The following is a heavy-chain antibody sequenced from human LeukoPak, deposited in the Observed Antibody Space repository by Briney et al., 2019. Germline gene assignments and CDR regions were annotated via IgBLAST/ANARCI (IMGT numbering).Heavy chain of an antibody. CDR2: IYDSGST. D-gene: IGHD6-13*01. J-gene: IGHJ5*02. Sequence: SETLSLTCTVSGGSIRSSYYYWGWIRQPPGKGLEWIGSIYDSGSTYYNPSLKSRVTISVDTSKNQFSLKLSSVTAADTAVYYCARRSGQQPRWFDPWGQGTLVTVSS. CDR3: ARRSGQQPRWFDP. V-gene: IGHV4-39*01. CDR1: GGSIRSSYYY.